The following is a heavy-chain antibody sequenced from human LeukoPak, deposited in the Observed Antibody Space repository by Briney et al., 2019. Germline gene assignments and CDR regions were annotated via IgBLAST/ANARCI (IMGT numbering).Heavy chain of an antibody. CDR3: AKVGYFSGRGYFDY. CDR1: GFTFSSYA. D-gene: IGHD3-22*01. CDR2: ISGSGGST. Sequence: GGSLRLSCAASGFTFSSYAMNWVRQAPGKGLEWVSAISGSGGSTYYADSVRGRFTISRDNSKNTLYLQMNSLRAEDTAVYYCAKVGYFSGRGYFDYWGQGTLVTVSS. V-gene: IGHV3-23*01. J-gene: IGHJ4*02.